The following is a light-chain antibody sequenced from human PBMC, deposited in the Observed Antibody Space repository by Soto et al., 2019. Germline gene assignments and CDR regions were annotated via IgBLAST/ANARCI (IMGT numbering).Light chain of an antibody. V-gene: IGKV1-12*01. CDR3: QQANSFPLT. J-gene: IGKJ4*01. CDR2: TAS. Sequence: DIQMTQSPSSVSASVGDRVTITCRASQGIGCALAWFQQKPGEAPSLLMYTASSLHSGVPSRFSGSRSGTDFTLTISSLQPEDSATYYCQQANSFPLTFGGGTKVEIK. CDR1: QGIGCA.